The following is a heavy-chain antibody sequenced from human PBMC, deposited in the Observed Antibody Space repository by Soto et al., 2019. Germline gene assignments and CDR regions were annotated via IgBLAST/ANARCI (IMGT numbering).Heavy chain of an antibody. CDR3: ARVTLKGGNWFDP. CDR1: GYTFTDYF. J-gene: IGHJ5*02. D-gene: IGHD3-22*01. V-gene: IGHV1-2*02. CDR2: INPNSRGT. Sequence: QVQLVQSGAEVKKPGASVKVSCKASGYTFTDYFIHWVRQAPGQGFEWMGWINPNSRGTNYGQKFQGRVTMTSDTSNSTAYMEMRGLTSDDTAVYYCARVTLKGGNWFDPLGEGTRVTVSS.